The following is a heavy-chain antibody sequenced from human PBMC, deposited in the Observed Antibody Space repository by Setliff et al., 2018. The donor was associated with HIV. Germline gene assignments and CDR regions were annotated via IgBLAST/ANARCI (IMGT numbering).Heavy chain of an antibody. J-gene: IGHJ3*02. Sequence: ASVKVSCKASGYTFTGYYINWVRRAPGQGLEWMGRINPNSGDTNYTQSFQGKVTMTRDRSINTAYLELSSLKSDDTAVYYCARDKDGFDIWGQGTKVTVSS. V-gene: IGHV1-2*06. CDR1: GYTFTGYY. CDR3: ARDKDGFDI. D-gene: IGHD2-15*01. CDR2: INPNSGDT.